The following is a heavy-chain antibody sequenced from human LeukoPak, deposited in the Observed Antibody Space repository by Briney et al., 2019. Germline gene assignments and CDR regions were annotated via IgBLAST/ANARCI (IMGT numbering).Heavy chain of an antibody. Sequence: SETVSLTCSVSGGSISSYYWSWIRQPPGKGLEWIGYIYYSGSTSYNPSLKSRVTISVDTSKNQFSLKLSSVTAADTAVYYCARHSYYDSSGYRFDYWGQGTLVTVSS. V-gene: IGHV4-59*08. J-gene: IGHJ4*02. CDR3: ARHSYYDSSGYRFDY. CDR2: IYYSGST. CDR1: GGSISSYY. D-gene: IGHD3-22*01.